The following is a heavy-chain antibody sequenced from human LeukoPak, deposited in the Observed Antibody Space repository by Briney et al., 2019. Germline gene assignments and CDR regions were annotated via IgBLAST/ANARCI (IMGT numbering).Heavy chain of an antibody. CDR2: ISSSSSTI. CDR1: GFTFSSYS. J-gene: IGHJ5*02. Sequence: SGGSLRLSCAASGFTFSSYSMNWVRQAPGKGLEWVSYISSSSSTIYYADSVKGRFTISRDNAKNSLYLQMNSLRAEDTAVYYCAREVVAATGHWFDPWGQGTLVTVSS. D-gene: IGHD2-15*01. CDR3: AREVVAATGHWFDP. V-gene: IGHV3-48*01.